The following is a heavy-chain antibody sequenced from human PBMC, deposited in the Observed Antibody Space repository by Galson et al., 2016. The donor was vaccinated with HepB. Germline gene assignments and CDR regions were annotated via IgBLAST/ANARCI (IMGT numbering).Heavy chain of an antibody. Sequence: SLRLSCAVSGFTFSSFSMNWVRQAPGKRLECVANIKQDGSEQYYVDSVKGRFTISRDNAKKSLYLQMNSLRAEDTAVYYCVEQRKGAPYGMDVWGQGTTVTVSS. J-gene: IGHJ6*02. V-gene: IGHV3-7*02. CDR2: IKQDGSEQ. CDR1: GFTFSSFS. CDR3: VEQRKGAPYGMDV. D-gene: IGHD1/OR15-1a*01.